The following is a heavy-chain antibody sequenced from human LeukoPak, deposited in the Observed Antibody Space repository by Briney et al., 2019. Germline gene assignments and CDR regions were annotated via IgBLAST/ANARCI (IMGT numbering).Heavy chain of an antibody. CDR3: ARQTRLIAAAVDY. D-gene: IGHD6-13*01. V-gene: IGHV4-39*01. Sequence: SETLSLTCTVPGGSISSSSYYWGWIRQPPGKGLEWIGSIYYSGSTYYNPSLKSRVTISVDTSKNQFSLKLSSVTAADTAVYYCARQTRLIAAAVDYWGQGTLVTVSS. CDR1: GGSISSSSYY. J-gene: IGHJ4*02. CDR2: IYYSGST.